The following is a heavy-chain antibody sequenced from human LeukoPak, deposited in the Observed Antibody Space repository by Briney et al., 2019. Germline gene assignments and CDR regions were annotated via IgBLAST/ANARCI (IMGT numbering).Heavy chain of an antibody. J-gene: IGHJ4*02. CDR1: GFTVITSF. Sequence: GGSLRLSCSASGFTVITSFMSWVRQAPGKGLEWVSSISSSSSYIYYADSVKGRFTISRDNAKNSLYLQMNSLRAEDTAVYYCARDKYCGGDCYSYDYWGQGTLVTVSS. CDR3: ARDKYCGGDCYSYDY. V-gene: IGHV3-21*01. D-gene: IGHD2-21*02. CDR2: ISSSSSYI.